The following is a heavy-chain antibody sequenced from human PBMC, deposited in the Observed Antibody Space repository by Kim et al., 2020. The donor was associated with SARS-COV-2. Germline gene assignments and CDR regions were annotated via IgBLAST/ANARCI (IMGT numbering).Heavy chain of an antibody. Sequence: GGSLRLSCVASGFTFSDYVMHWVRQAPGKGLEWVALMSYDVIERHYSDSVRGRFTISRDNSKNTLYLQMNSLRAEDTAVYSCVREGSDIAVVVPAKIPGGAFDIWGQGTTVTVSS. CDR1: GFTFSDYV. V-gene: IGHV3-30*03. J-gene: IGHJ3*02. CDR2: MSYDVIER. CDR3: VREGSDIAVVVPAKIPGGAFDI. D-gene: IGHD2-15*01.